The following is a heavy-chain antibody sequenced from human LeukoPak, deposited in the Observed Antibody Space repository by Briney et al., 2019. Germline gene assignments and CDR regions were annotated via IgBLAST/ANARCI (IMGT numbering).Heavy chain of an antibody. Sequence: PSETLSLTCTVSGGSVSSGSYYWSWIRQPPGKGLEWIGYIYYSGSTNYNPSLKSRVTISVDTSKNQFSLKLSSVTAADTAVYYCARNLAGSGYYLDYWGQGTLVTVSS. V-gene: IGHV4-61*01. CDR1: GGSVSSGSYY. J-gene: IGHJ4*02. CDR2: IYYSGST. D-gene: IGHD3-3*01. CDR3: ARNLAGSGYYLDY.